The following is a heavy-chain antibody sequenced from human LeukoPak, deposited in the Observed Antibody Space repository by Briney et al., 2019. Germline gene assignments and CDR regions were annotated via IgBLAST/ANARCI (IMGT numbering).Heavy chain of an antibody. CDR3: ARDLRYVYSGYVGY. D-gene: IGHD1-26*01. V-gene: IGHV1-2*02. CDR1: GYTFTGYH. J-gene: IGHJ4*02. CDR2: INPNSGGT. Sequence: ASVKVSCKASGYTFTGYHMHWVRQAPGQGLEWMGWINPNSGGTNYAQKFQGRVTMTRDTSISTAYMELSRLRSDDTAVYYCARDLRYVYSGYVGYWGQGTLVTVSS.